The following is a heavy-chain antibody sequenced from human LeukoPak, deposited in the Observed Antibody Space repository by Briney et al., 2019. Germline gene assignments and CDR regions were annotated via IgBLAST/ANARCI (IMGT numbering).Heavy chain of an antibody. V-gene: IGHV1-69*05. J-gene: IGHJ6*03. CDR1: GGTFSSYA. Sequence: SVRVSCTASGGTFSSYAISWVRQAPGQGVEWMGGIIPIFGTANYAQKFQGRVTITTDESTSTAYMELSSLRSEDTAVYYCASSTNLLAAAGANYYYYYMDVWGKGTTVTVSS. CDR3: ASSTNLLAAAGANYYYYYMDV. D-gene: IGHD6-13*01. CDR2: IIPIFGTA.